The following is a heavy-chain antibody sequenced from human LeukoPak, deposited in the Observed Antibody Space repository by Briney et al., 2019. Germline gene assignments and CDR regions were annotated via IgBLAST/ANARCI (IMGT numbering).Heavy chain of an antibody. J-gene: IGHJ5*02. CDR3: ASSILGYSSSGGWFDP. V-gene: IGHV4-34*01. D-gene: IGHD6-13*01. Sequence: PSETLSLTCTVSGGSISSYYWSWIRQPPGKGLEWIGEINHSGSTNYNPSLKSRVTISVDTSKNQFSLKLSSVTAADTAVYYCASSILGYSSSGGWFDPWGQGTLVTVSS. CDR2: INHSGST. CDR1: GGSISSYY.